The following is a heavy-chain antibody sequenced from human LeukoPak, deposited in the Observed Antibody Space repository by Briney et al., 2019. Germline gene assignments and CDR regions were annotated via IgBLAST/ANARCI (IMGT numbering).Heavy chain of an antibody. V-gene: IGHV4-39*01. CDR3: ARQRNKWLAIGLVDY. D-gene: IGHD6-19*01. CDR1: GGSISSSSYY. J-gene: IGHJ4*02. Sequence: PSETLSLTCTVSGGSISSSSYYWGWIRQPPGKGLEWIGSIYYSGSTYYNPSLESRVTISVDTSKNQFSLKLSSVTAADTAVYYCARQRNKWLAIGLVDYWGQGTLVTVSS. CDR2: IYYSGST.